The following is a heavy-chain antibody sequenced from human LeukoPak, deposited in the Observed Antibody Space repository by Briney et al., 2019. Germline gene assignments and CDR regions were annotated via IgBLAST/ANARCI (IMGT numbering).Heavy chain of an antibody. D-gene: IGHD2-15*01. Sequence: GRSLRLSCAASGFTFSSYGMHWVRQAPGKGLEWVAVIWYDGSNKYYADSVKGRFTISRDNAKNSLYLRMNSLRAEDTAVYYCAREVYCSGGSCYSSYYYYGMDVWGQGTTVTVSS. CDR3: AREVYCSGGSCYSSYYYYGMDV. CDR1: GFTFSSYG. CDR2: IWYDGSNK. J-gene: IGHJ6*02. V-gene: IGHV3-33*01.